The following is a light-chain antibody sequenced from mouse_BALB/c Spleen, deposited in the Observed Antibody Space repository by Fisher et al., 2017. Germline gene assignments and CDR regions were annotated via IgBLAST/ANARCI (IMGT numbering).Light chain of an antibody. Sequence: IVMTQSPAIMSASPGEKVTMTCSASSSISYMHWYQQKPGTSPKRWIYDTSKLASGVPVRFSGSGSGTSYSLTISRMEAEDAATYYCQQYSGYPLTFGGGTKLEIK. CDR3: QQYSGYPLT. J-gene: IGKJ1*01. CDR2: DTS. V-gene: IGKV4-59*01. CDR1: SSISY.